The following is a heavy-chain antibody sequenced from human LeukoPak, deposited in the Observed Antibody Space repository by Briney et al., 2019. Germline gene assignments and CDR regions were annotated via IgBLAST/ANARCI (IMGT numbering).Heavy chain of an antibody. D-gene: IGHD4-17*01. CDR3: ARGEGGDYS. CDR1: GFTFSSYW. J-gene: IGHJ5*02. CDR2: IGQDGSEK. V-gene: IGHV3-7*01. Sequence: GGSLRVSCAASGFTFSSYWMTWVRQAPGKGLEWVANIGQDGSEKYHMDSVKGRFIISRDNAHNSLYLQMNSLRAEDTAVYYCARGEGGDYSWGQGTLVTVSS.